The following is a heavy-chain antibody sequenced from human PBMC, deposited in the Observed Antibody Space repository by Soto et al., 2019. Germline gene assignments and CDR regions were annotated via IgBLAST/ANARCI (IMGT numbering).Heavy chain of an antibody. CDR3: ASRSPALDY. V-gene: IGHV3-33*01. Sequence: QVQLVESGGGVVQPGRSLRLSCEASGFTFSSYGMHWVRQAPGKGLEWVAVIWYDGSKKYYADFVKGRFTIARDNSKSTLYLQMNSLRAEDPAVYYCASRSPALDYWGQGALVTVSS. CDR1: GFTFSSYG. CDR2: IWYDGSKK. J-gene: IGHJ4*02.